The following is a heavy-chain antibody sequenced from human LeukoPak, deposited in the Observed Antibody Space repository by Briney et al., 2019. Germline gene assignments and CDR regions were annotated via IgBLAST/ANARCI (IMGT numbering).Heavy chain of an antibody. Sequence: PGRSLRLSCAASGFTFSSYAMHWVRQAPGKGLEWVAVISYDGSNKYYADSVKGRFTISRDNSKNTLYLQMNSLRAEDTAVYYCARDRSTVVTPIDYWGQGTLVTVSS. V-gene: IGHV3-30-3*01. CDR3: ARDRSTVVTPIDY. CDR1: GFTFSSYA. J-gene: IGHJ4*02. D-gene: IGHD4-23*01. CDR2: ISYDGSNK.